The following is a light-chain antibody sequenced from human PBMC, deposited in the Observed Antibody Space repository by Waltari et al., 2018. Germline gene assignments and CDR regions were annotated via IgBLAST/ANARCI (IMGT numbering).Light chain of an antibody. CDR2: WAS. CDR3: QQYYITPYT. Sequence: DIVMTQSPDSLAVSLGERATINCKSSQSGLYSSNNKNQLAWYQQKPGQPPKLLIYWASTREYGVPDRFSGSGSGTDFTLTISSLQAEDVAVYYCQQYYITPYTFGQGTKLEIK. J-gene: IGKJ2*01. CDR1: QSGLYSSNNKNQ. V-gene: IGKV4-1*01.